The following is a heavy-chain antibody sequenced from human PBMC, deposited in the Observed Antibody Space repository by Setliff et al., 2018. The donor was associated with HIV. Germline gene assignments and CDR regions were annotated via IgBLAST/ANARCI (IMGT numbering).Heavy chain of an antibody. J-gene: IGHJ6*03. V-gene: IGHV4-4*07. CDR2: IYTSGST. CDR3: ARDKGDSSGLTYFYMDV. D-gene: IGHD3-22*01. CDR1: GGSISSYY. Sequence: PSETLSLTCTVSGGSISSYYWTWIRQPAGKGLEWIGRIYTSGSTNYNPSLKSRVTMSVDTSKNQFSLKLSSVTAADTAVYYCARDKGDSSGLTYFYMDVWGKGTTVTVSS.